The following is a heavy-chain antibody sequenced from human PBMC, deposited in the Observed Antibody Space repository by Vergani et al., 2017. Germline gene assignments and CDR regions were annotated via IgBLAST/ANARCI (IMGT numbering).Heavy chain of an antibody. V-gene: IGHV3-64*01. J-gene: IGHJ3*02. CDR2: ISSNGGST. CDR3: ARYCXSTSCYARRDAFDI. Sequence: EVQLVESGGGLVQPGGSLRLSCAASGFTFSSYAMHWVRLAPGKGLEYVSAISSNGGSTYYANSVKGRFTISRDNSKNTLYLQMGSLRAEDMAVYYCARYCXSTSCYARRDAFDIWGQGTMVTVSS. D-gene: IGHD2-2*01. CDR1: GFTFSSYA.